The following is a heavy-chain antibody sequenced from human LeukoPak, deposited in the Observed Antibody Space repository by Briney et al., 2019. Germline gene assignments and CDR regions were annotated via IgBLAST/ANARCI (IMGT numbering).Heavy chain of an antibody. V-gene: IGHV4-34*01. CDR2: INHSGST. D-gene: IGHD6-19*01. CDR1: GGSLSGYS. CDR3: ARVSSGHAFDI. Sequence: PSETLSLTCAVYGGSLSGYSWSWIRQPPGKGLEWIGEINHSGSTNYNPSLKSRVTISVDTSKNQFSMKLSSVTAADTAVYHCARVSSGHAFDIWGQGTMVTVSS. J-gene: IGHJ3*02.